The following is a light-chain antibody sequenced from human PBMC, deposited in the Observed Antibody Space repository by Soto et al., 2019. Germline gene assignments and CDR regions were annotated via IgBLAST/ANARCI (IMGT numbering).Light chain of an antibody. CDR2: HAS. Sequence: DIQMTQSPSTLPASVGDRVTITCRASQRISNWLAWYQQKPGPAPKVLIYHASNLQSGVPSRFSGSGSGTEFTLTISSLQPDDFATYYCQQYNSYSFGQGTKVEIK. CDR3: QQYNSYS. CDR1: QRISNW. J-gene: IGKJ1*01. V-gene: IGKV1-5*01.